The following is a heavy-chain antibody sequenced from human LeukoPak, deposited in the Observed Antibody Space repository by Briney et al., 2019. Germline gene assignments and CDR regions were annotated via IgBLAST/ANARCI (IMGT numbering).Heavy chain of an antibody. Sequence: GGSLRLSCAASGFTFDDYAMHWVRQAPGKGLEWVSGISWNSGSMGYADSVKGRFTISRDNAKNSLYLQMNSLRAEDTALYYCAKVGSSGYFSPDRFDYWGQGTLVTVS. CDR2: ISWNSGSM. V-gene: IGHV3-9*01. J-gene: IGHJ4*02. D-gene: IGHD3-22*01. CDR3: AKVGSSGYFSPDRFDY. CDR1: GFTFDDYA.